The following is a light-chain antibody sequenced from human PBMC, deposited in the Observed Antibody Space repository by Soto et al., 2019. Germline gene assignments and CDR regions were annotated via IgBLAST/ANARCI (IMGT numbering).Light chain of an antibody. CDR2: EVS. J-gene: IGLJ2*01. CDR3: NSYTSSRTRV. CDR1: SNDIGSYNY. V-gene: IGLV2-14*01. Sequence: QYALTQPASVSGSPGQSITISCTGTSNDIGSYNYVSWYQQHPGRAPKLLISEVSNRPSGVSNRFSGSKSGNTASLTISGLQAAYEADYYCNSYTSSRTRVFGGWTQLTVL.